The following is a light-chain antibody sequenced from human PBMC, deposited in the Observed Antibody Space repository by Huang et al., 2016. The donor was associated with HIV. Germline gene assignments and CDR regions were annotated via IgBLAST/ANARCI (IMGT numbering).Light chain of an antibody. CDR2: GAS. J-gene: IGKJ2*01. CDR3: QQYDTFS. CDR1: RNLTNIQ. Sequence: EVVLTQSPGILSLSAGERASLSCRASRNLTNIQLAWYQQKVGQPPSLLVFGASTRVSGVPERFTGGVSGRDFTLSISGLEPDDFATYYCQQYDTFSFGQGTRLE. V-gene: IGKV3-20*01.